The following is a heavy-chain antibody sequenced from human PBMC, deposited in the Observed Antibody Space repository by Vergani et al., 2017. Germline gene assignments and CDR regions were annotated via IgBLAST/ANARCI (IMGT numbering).Heavy chain of an antibody. CDR2: IYTSGST. J-gene: IGHJ5*02. Sequence: QLQLQESGPGLVKPSQTLSLTCTVSGGSISSGSYYWSWIRQPAGKGLEWIGRIYTSGSTNYNPSLKSRVTMSVDTSKNQFSLKLSSVTAADTAVYYCARAAYSWFDPWGQGTLVTVSS. V-gene: IGHV4-61*02. CDR3: ARAAYSWFDP. D-gene: IGHD3-16*01. CDR1: GGSISSGSYY.